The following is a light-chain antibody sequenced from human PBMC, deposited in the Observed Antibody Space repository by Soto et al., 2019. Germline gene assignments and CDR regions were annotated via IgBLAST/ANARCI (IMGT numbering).Light chain of an antibody. Sequence: QSALTQPASVSGSPGQSITISCTGTSSDVGRYNLVSWYQQHPGKAPKLMIYEVSKRPSGVSNRFSGSKSGNTASLTISGLQAEDEADYYCCSYAGSSPYVFGTGTKLTVL. CDR2: EVS. J-gene: IGLJ1*01. V-gene: IGLV2-23*02. CDR1: SSDVGRYNL. CDR3: CSYAGSSPYV.